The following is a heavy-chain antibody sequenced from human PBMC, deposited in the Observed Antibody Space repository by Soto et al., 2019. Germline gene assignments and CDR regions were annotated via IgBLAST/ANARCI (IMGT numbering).Heavy chain of an antibody. D-gene: IGHD1-26*01. J-gene: IGHJ3*02. CDR2: IYPGDSDT. V-gene: IGHV5-51*01. CDR3: ASPSGSYSHAFDI. CDR1: GYSFTSYW. Sequence: GESLKISCKGSGYSFTSYWIGWVRQMPGKGLEWMGIIYPGDSDTRYSPSFQGQVTISADKSISTTYLQWSSLKASDTAMYYCASPSGSYSHAFDIWGQGTMVTVSS.